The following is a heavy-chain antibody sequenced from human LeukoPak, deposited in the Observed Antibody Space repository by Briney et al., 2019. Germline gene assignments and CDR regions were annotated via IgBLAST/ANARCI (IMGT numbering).Heavy chain of an antibody. D-gene: IGHD3-3*01. CDR2: IGTHGDT. CDR1: GFNFNAYD. J-gene: IGHJ2*01. Sequence: PGGSLRLSCAASGFNFNAYDMHWDRQVPGKSLEWVAAIGTHGDTYYGDSMKGRFTISRDNAKKSLYLQMNCLRAGDTAVYYCARDRGYDFWSGSFDLWGRGALVTVSS. CDR3: ARDRGYDFWSGSFDL. V-gene: IGHV3-13*01.